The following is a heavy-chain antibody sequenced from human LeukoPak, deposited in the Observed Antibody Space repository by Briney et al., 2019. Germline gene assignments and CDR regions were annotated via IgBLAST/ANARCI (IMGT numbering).Heavy chain of an antibody. CDR2: ISWNSGSI. CDR1: GFTFDDYA. CDR3: AKGDYVWGSYRVMYDY. V-gene: IGHV3-9*01. D-gene: IGHD3-16*02. J-gene: IGHJ4*02. Sequence: PGRSLRLSCAASGFTFDDYAMHWVRQAPGKGLEWVSGISWNSGSIGYADSVKGRFTISRDNAKNSLYLQMNSLRAEDTALYYCAKGDYVWGSYRVMYDYWGQGTLVTVSS.